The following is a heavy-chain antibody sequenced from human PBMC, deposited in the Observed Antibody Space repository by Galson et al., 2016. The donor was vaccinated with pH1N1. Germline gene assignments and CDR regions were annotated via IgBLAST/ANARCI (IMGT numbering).Heavy chain of an antibody. CDR3: ATFSSSSSWRSLDV. CDR2: INPVFGTT. V-gene: IGHV1-69*13. D-gene: IGHD6-6*01. Sequence: SVKVSCKASGATFNSYGIHWVRQAPGKGLEWMGDINPVFGTTKYAQRFQDRVTITAHDMELSGLRSEDTAIYYCATFSSSSSWRSLDVWGQGTTVTVSS. CDR1: GATFNSYG. J-gene: IGHJ3*01.